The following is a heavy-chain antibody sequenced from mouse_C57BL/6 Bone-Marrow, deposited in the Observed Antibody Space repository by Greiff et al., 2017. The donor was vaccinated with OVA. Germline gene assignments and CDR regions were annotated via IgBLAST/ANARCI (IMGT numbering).Heavy chain of an antibody. CDR3: TRSGLGHLFAY. D-gene: IGHD4-1*01. CDR1: GYTFTDYE. V-gene: IGHV1-15*01. J-gene: IGHJ3*01. CDR2: IDPETGGT. Sequence: VKLQESGAELVRPGASVTLSCKASGYTFTDYEMHWVKQTPVHGLEWIGAIDPETGGTAYNQKFKGKAILTADKSSSTAYMELRSLTSEDSAVYYCTRSGLGHLFAYWGQGTLVTVSA.